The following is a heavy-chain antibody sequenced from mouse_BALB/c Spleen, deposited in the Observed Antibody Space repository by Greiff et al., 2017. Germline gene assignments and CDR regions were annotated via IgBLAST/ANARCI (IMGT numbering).Heavy chain of an antibody. CDR1: GFSLTSYG. Sequence: QVQLKESGPGLVAPSQSLSITCTVSGFSLTSYGVHWVRQPPGKGLEWLGVIWAGGSTNYNSALMSRLSISKDNSKSQVFLKMNSLQTDDTAMYYCARDYGSSYRFAYWGQGTLVTGSA. J-gene: IGHJ3*01. CDR3: ARDYGSSYRFAY. CDR2: IWAGGST. D-gene: IGHD1-1*01. V-gene: IGHV2-9*02.